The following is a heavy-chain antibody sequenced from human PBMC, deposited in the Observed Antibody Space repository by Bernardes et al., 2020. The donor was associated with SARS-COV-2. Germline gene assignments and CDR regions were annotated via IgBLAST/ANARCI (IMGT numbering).Heavy chain of an antibody. V-gene: IGHV3-74*01. J-gene: IGHJ6*02. D-gene: IGHD6-19*01. CDR1: GFPFNSYW. Sequence: GGSLRLSCAASGFPFNSYWMHWVRQAPGKGLMWVARINRDGTSTSYADSVKGRFTMSRDNVKNMLYLQMNSLRAEDTALYYCARERTVPGPVWGQGTTVTVSS. CDR3: ARERTVPGPV. CDR2: INRDGTST.